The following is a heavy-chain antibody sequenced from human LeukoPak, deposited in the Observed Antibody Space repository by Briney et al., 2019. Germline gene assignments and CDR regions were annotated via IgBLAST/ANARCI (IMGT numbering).Heavy chain of an antibody. CDR2: INPNSGGT. J-gene: IGHJ3*02. D-gene: IGHD6-13*01. V-gene: IGHV1-2*02. CDR3: EREIIAAAGVLDAFDI. CDR1: RYTFTRYY. Sequence: ASVKVSCKASRYTFTRYYMHWVRQAPGHGLEWMGWINPNSGGTNYAQKFQGRVTMTRDTSISTAYMELSRLRFDDTAGYYGEREIIAAAGVLDAFDIWGQGTMVIVSS.